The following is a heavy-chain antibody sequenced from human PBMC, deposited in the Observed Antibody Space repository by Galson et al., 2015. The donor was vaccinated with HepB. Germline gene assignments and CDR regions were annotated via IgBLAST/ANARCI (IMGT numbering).Heavy chain of an antibody. CDR3: ARGLRSQQLSDWFDP. CDR1: GFTFSSYS. D-gene: IGHD6-13*01. V-gene: IGHV3-21*01. CDR2: ISSSSSYI. J-gene: IGHJ5*02. Sequence: SLRLSCAASGFTFSSYSMNWVRQAPGKGLEWVSSISSSSSYIYYADSVKGRFTISRDNAKNSLYLQMNSLRAEDTAVYYCARGLRSQQLSDWFDPWGQGTLVTVSS.